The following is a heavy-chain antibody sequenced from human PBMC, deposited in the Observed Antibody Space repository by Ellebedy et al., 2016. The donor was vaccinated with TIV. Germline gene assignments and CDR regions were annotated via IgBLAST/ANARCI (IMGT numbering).Heavy chain of an antibody. CDR2: ISSSSSAI. CDR1: GVTFSNYW. Sequence: GESLKISCTVSGVTFSNYWLSWVRQAPGKGLEWVSYISSSSSAIYYADFVKGRFTISRDNAKNSLYLQMNSLRAEGTAVYYCARSPQHFYYFDYWGQGTLVTVSS. V-gene: IGHV3-48*01. CDR3: ARSPQHFYYFDY. J-gene: IGHJ4*02. D-gene: IGHD3-3*02.